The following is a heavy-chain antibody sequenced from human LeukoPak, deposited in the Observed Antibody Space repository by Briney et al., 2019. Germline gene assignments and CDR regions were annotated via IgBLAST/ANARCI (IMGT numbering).Heavy chain of an antibody. CDR2: IYYSGST. CDR3: ASTPMVRGAPGYFDY. D-gene: IGHD3-10*01. V-gene: IGHV4-39*07. Sequence: SETLSLTCTVSGGSISGSSYYWAWIRQPPGKGLEWIGSIYYSGSTYYNPSLKSRVTISVDTSNNHFSMKLSSVTAADTAVYYCASTPMVRGAPGYFDYWGQGTLVTVSS. J-gene: IGHJ4*02. CDR1: GGSISGSSYY.